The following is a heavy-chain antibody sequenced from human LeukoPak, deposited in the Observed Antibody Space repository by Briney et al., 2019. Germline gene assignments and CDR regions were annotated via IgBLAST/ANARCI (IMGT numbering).Heavy chain of an antibody. CDR2: IYYSGNT. J-gene: IGHJ5*02. D-gene: IGHD2-2*01. Sequence: PSETLSLTCTVSGVSISSTTRYSAWIRQSPGKGLEWIGNIYYSGNTYYNPSLRSRLTISVDTSKNHFSLRLSSVTASDTAVYYCTSVMLSVARHWFDTGGQGPLVTVSS. CDR3: TSVMLSVARHWFDT. CDR1: GVSISSTTRY. V-gene: IGHV4-39*02.